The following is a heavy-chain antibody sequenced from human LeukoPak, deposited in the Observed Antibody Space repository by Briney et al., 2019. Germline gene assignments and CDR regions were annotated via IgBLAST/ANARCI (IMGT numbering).Heavy chain of an antibody. CDR2: MNPNSGNT. CDR1: GYTFTSYD. J-gene: IGHJ3*02. V-gene: IGHV1-8*03. D-gene: IGHD3-10*01. Sequence: ASVKVSCKTSGYTFTSYDINWVRQATGQGLEWMGWMNPNSGNTGYAQKFQGRVTITRNTSISTAYMELSSLRSEDTAVYYCARRFGELLSHAFDIWGQGTMVTVSS. CDR3: ARRFGELLSHAFDI.